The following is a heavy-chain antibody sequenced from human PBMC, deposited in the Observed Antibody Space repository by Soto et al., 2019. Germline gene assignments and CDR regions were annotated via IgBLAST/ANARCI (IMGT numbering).Heavy chain of an antibody. D-gene: IGHD2-15*01. CDR1: GFTFSSYW. CDR2: IKQAGSEK. CDR3: ARDGKVVVAANDAFDI. V-gene: IGHV3-7*01. Sequence: EVQLVESGGGLVQPGGSLRLSCAASGFTFSSYWMSWVRQAPGKGLGWVANIKQAGSEKYYVDSVKARFTISRDNAKKSLYLQMNSLRAEDTAVYYCARDGKVVVAANDAFDIWGQGTMVTVSS. J-gene: IGHJ3*02.